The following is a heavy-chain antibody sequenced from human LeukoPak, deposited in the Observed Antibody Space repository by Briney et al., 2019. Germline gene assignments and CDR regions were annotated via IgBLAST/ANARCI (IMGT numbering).Heavy chain of an antibody. Sequence: PGGSLRLSCAASGFTFSDYYMSWIRQAPGKGLEWVSYISSSSSYTNYADSVKGRFTISRDNAKNSLYLRMNSLRAEDTAVYYCARDSSLLWFGELFARPYYYYGMDVWGQGTTVTVSS. CDR1: GFTFSDYY. CDR3: ARDSSLLWFGELFARPYYYYGMDV. CDR2: ISSSSSYT. D-gene: IGHD3-10*01. V-gene: IGHV3-11*06. J-gene: IGHJ6*02.